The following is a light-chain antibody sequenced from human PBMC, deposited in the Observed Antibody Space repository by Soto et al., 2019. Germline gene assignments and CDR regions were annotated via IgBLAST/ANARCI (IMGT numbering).Light chain of an antibody. CDR1: QSVSSN. J-gene: IGKJ1*01. Sequence: EIVMTQSPATLSVSPGERATLSCRASQSVSSNLAWYQQKPGQAPRLLIYGASTRATGIPARFSGSGSGTDFTLTISRLQSEDFAVYYCQQDNNWPPWTFGQGTKVEIK. CDR2: GAS. V-gene: IGKV3-15*01. CDR3: QQDNNWPPWT.